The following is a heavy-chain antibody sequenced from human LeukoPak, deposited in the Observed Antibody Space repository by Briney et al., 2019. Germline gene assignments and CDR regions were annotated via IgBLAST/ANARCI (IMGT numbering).Heavy chain of an antibody. Sequence: GASVKVSCNGSGYTFTSYVITWVRQAPGEGLEWMGWISPHNGKTNYGQKFQGRVTMTTDTSTSTAYVEVRSLRSDDTAVYYCARDRGNSVYSWWGQGTLVTVSS. J-gene: IGHJ4*02. D-gene: IGHD5/OR15-5a*01. V-gene: IGHV1-18*01. CDR1: GYTFTSYV. CDR3: ARDRGNSVYSW. CDR2: ISPHNGKT.